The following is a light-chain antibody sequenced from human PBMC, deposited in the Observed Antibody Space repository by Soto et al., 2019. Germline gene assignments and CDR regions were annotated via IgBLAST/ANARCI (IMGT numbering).Light chain of an antibody. J-gene: IGLJ1*01. CDR3: SSYTSSTTYV. CDR2: EVN. CDR1: NSDVGGYNY. Sequence: QSVLTQPASVSGSPGQSITISCAGTNSDVGGYNYVSWYQQHPGKAPKLMMYEVNNRPSAVSNRFSGSRSGNTASLTISGLQAEDEADYYCSSYTSSTTYVFGTGTKVT. V-gene: IGLV2-14*01.